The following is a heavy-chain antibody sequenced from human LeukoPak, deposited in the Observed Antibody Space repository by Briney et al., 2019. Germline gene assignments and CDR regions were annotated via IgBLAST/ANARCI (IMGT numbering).Heavy chain of an antibody. Sequence: GGSLRLSFAASGFTFSSYGMHWVRQAPGKGLEWVAFIRYDGSNKYYADSVKGRFTISRDNSKNTLYLQMNSLRAEDTAVYYCAKDACSSTSCYPAWYFDLWGRGTLVTVSS. D-gene: IGHD2-2*01. CDR3: AKDACSSTSCYPAWYFDL. CDR1: GFTFSSYG. V-gene: IGHV3-30*02. J-gene: IGHJ2*01. CDR2: IRYDGSNK.